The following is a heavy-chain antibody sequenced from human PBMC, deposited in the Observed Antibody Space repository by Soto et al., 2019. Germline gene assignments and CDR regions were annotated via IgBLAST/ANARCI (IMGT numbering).Heavy chain of an antibody. CDR3: ARVGTGDWFDP. D-gene: IGHD1-1*01. J-gene: IGHJ5*02. Sequence: QVQLVQSGAEVKKPGASVKVSCKASGYTFTGYYMHWVRQAPGQGLEWMGWINPNSGGKNYAQKVQGRVTMTRDTSISTAYMELSRLRSDDTAVYYCARVGTGDWFDPWGQGTLVTVSS. CDR2: INPNSGGK. V-gene: IGHV1-2*02. CDR1: GYTFTGYY.